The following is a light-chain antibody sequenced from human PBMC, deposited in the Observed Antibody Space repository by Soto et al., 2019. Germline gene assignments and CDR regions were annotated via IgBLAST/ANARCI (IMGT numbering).Light chain of an antibody. CDR3: ATWDRSLSVGV. CDR2: DND. V-gene: IGLV1-51*01. Sequence: QSVLTQPPSVSAAPGQKVTISCSGSSSNIGNNYVFWYQQLPGTAPKLLIYDNDKRPSGIPDRFSCSKSGTSATLGITGLQTGDEADYYCATWDRSLSVGVFGGGTQLTVL. CDR1: SSNIGNNY. J-gene: IGLJ2*01.